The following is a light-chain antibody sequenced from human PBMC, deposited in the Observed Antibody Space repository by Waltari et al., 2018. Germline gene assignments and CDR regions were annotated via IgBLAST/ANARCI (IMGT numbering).Light chain of an antibody. J-gene: IGKJ4*01. CDR1: QSLLYIADKKNY. CDR2: WAS. V-gene: IGKV4-1*01. Sequence: DIVMTQSPDSLAVSLGERATINCQSSQSLLYIADKKNYVAWYQEKPGQPPKLLIYWASSRESGVPDRFSGSGSGTDFSLTISSLQAEDVAVYYCQQYFDSPLTFGGGTKVEIK. CDR3: QQYFDSPLT.